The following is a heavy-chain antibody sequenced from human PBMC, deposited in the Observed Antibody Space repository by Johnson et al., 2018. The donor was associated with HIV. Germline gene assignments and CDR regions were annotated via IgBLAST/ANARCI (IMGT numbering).Heavy chain of an antibody. J-gene: IGHJ3*02. CDR3: ARENTFLDIASRGDAFDI. D-gene: IGHD6-6*01. V-gene: IGHV3-7*01. CDR1: GFTFSSYW. Sequence: VQLVESGGGVVQPGRSLRLSCAASGFTFSSYWMSWVRQAPGKGLEWVANINHDGSGTYYVDSVKGRFTISRDNAKNSRYLQMNSLRAEDTAVYYCARENTFLDIASRGDAFDIWGQGTMVIVSS. CDR2: INHDGSGT.